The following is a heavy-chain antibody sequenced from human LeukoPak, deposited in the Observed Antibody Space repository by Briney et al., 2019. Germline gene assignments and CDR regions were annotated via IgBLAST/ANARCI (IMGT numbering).Heavy chain of an antibody. V-gene: IGHV1-69*13. CDR1: GGTFSSYA. J-gene: IGHJ4*02. CDR2: IIPIFGTA. Sequence: SVKVSCKASGGTFSSYAISWVRQAPEQGLEWMGGIIPIFGTANYAQKFQGRVTITADESTSTAYMELSSLRSEDTAVYYCARSDLITGTTVIFDYWGQGTLVTVSS. D-gene: IGHD1-20*01. CDR3: ARSDLITGTTVIFDY.